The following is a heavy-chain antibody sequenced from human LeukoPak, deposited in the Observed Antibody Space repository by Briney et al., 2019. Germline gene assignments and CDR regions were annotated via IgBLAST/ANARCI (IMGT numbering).Heavy chain of an antibody. D-gene: IGHD6-6*01. CDR1: GGSISSYY. J-gene: IGHJ4*02. V-gene: IGHV4-38-2*02. CDR3: ARYFAGIAARPRQVDY. CDR2: IYHSGST. Sequence: PSETLSLTCTVSGGSISSYYWGWIRQPPGKGLEWIGSIYHSGSTYYNPSLKSRVTISVDTSKNQFSLKLSSVTAADTAVYYCARYFAGIAARPRQVDYWGQGTLVTVSS.